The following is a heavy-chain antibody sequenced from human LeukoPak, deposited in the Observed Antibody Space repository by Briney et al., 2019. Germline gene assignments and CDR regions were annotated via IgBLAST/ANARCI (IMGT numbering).Heavy chain of an antibody. CDR3: VKAMGGYCSGGSCYTFDY. J-gene: IGHJ4*02. CDR2: SGGDNTGT. V-gene: IGHV3-23*01. D-gene: IGHD2-15*01. Sequence: ETLSLTCAVYGGSFSGYYWSWVRQAPGKGLEWVSGSGGDNTGTYYADSVKGRFTISRDISKNTLYLQMNSLKAEDTAVYYCVKAMGGYCSGGSCYTFDYWGQGTLVTVSS. CDR1: GGSFSGYY.